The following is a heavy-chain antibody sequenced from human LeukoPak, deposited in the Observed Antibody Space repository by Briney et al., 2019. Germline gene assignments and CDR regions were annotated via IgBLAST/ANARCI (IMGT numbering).Heavy chain of an antibody. CDR2: IYTSGST. CDR3: ARGGSRTAFDP. CDR1: GGSISSYS. J-gene: IGHJ5*02. V-gene: IGHV4-4*07. Sequence: SATLSLTCTVSGGSISSYSWSWIRQPAGKGLEWIGRIYTSGSTNYNPSLKSRVTMSVDTSKNQFSLKLSSVTAADTAVYYCARGGSRTAFDPWGQGTLVTVSS. D-gene: IGHD1-1*01.